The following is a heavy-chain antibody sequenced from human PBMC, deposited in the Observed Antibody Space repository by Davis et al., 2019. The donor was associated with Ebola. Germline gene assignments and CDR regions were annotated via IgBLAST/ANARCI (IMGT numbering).Heavy chain of an antibody. CDR1: GFTFSDFS. J-gene: IGHJ3*01. Sequence: GESLKISCAISGFTFSDFSMNWVRQAPGKGLEWLSYITSGSTAIHYADSVKGRFTISRDNANKSLYLQMNSLTEEDTAVYYCVRDYLFAFDLWGQGTMVTVSS. CDR3: VRDYLFAFDL. CDR2: ITSGSTAI. V-gene: IGHV3-48*02.